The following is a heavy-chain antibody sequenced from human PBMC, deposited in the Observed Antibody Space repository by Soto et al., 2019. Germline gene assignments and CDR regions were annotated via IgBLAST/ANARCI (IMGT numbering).Heavy chain of an antibody. D-gene: IGHD3-16*01. CDR1: GYTFTSYG. CDR2: ISAYNGNT. CDR3: DKDPPPVSP. V-gene: IGHV1-18*01. Sequence: QVQLVQSGAEVKKPGASVKVSCKASGYTFTSYGISWVRQAPGQGLEWMGWISAYNGNTNYAQKVQGRVTMTTDTAARTANKDWRTLSSDTTAVTSWDKDPPPVSPWGQGTLVTVSS. J-gene: IGHJ5*02.